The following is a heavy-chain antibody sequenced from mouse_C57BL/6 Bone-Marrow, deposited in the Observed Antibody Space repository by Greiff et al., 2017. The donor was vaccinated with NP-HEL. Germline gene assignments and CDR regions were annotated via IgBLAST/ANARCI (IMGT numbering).Heavy chain of an antibody. D-gene: IGHD2-1*01. CDR2: IHPNSGST. J-gene: IGHJ4*01. CDR3: ARGRLYGNYELMDY. Sequence: VQLQQPGAELVKPGASVKLSCKASGYTFTSYWMHWVKQRPGQGLEWIGMIHPNSGSTNYNEKFKSKATMTVDKSSSTAYMQLSSLTSEYSAVDYCARGRLYGNYELMDYWGQGTSVTVSS. CDR1: GYTFTSYW. V-gene: IGHV1-64*01.